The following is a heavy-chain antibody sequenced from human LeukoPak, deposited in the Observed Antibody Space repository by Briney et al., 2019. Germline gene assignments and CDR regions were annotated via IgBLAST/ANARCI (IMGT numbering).Heavy chain of an antibody. Sequence: GGSLRLSCQASGFPFSTFPMSWARQAPGKGLGWASTLSGDGSDTYYADSVKGRFTIPRDTSKNTLFLQMNSLRADDTAIYYCTKGGHGDYWGQGTMVTVSS. CDR1: GFPFSTFP. D-gene: IGHD2-21*02. CDR2: LSGDGSDT. V-gene: IGHV3-23*01. CDR3: TKGGHGDY. J-gene: IGHJ4*02.